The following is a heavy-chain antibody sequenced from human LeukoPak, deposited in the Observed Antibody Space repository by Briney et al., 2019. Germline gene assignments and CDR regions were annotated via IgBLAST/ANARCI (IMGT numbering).Heavy chain of an antibody. V-gene: IGHV4-39*07. D-gene: IGHD5-18*01. J-gene: IGHJ3*02. Sequence: SETLSLTCTVSGGSISSSSYYWGWIRQPPGKGLEWIGSIYYSGSTYYNPSLNSRVTISVDTSKNQFSLKLSSVTAADTAVYYCARVLIYVDTAMEDAFDIWGQGTMVTASS. CDR2: IYYSGST. CDR3: ARVLIYVDTAMEDAFDI. CDR1: GGSISSSSYY.